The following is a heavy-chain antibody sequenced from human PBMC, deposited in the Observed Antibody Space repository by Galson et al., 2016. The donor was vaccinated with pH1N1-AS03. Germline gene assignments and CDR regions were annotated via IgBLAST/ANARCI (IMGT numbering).Heavy chain of an antibody. CDR2: IYPGDSDT. D-gene: IGHD1-26*01. Sequence: QSGAEVKKPGESLKISCKGSGYKFTNYWTGWVRQMPGQGLEWMGSIYPGDSDTRYSPSFQGQVTISADKSISTAYLQWSSLKDSDTAMYYCARRVSYTGSYPLDYWGQGTLVTVSS. J-gene: IGHJ4*02. CDR1: GYKFTNYW. CDR3: ARRVSYTGSYPLDY. V-gene: IGHV5-51*01.